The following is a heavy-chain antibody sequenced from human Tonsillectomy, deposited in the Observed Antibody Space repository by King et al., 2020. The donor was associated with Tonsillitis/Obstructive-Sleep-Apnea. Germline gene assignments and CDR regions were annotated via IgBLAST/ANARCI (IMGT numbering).Heavy chain of an antibody. CDR3: AREDSGSYDF. J-gene: IGHJ4*02. CDR2: ISSSSSYI. Sequence: DVQLVESGGGLVKPGGSPGLSCAASGFTFSSYSMNWVRQAPGKGLEWVSSISSSSSYIYYADSVKGRFTISRDNAKNSLYLQMNSLRAEDTAVYYCAREDSGSYDFWGQGTLVTVSS. CDR1: GFTFSSYS. D-gene: IGHD1-26*01. V-gene: IGHV3-21*01.